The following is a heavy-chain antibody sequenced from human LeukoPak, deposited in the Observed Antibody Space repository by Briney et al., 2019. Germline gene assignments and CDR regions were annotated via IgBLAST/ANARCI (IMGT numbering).Heavy chain of an antibody. CDR2: ITSGGSST. J-gene: IGHJ4*01. Sequence: GGSLRLSCAASGFTFSSYAMSWVRQAPGKGLEWVSTITSGGSSTYYADSVKGRFTISRDNSNTTLYLEMNSLRAGDTVAYYDANLCRAGTDYWGQGTLVTVSS. V-gene: IGHV3-23*05. CDR1: GFTFSSYA. CDR3: ANLCRAGTDY. D-gene: IGHD2-15*01.